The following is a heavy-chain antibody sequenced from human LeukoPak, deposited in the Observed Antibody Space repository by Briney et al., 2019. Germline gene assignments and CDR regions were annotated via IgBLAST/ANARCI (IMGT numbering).Heavy chain of an antibody. J-gene: IGHJ3*02. CDR1: GFSFSSFG. CDR2: ISYDGSNK. V-gene: IGHV3-30*19. CDR3: ARERITMIVVVMGDAFDI. Sequence: GGSLRLSCAASGFSFSSFGMHWVRQAPGKGLEWVAVISYDGSNKYYADSVKGRFTISRDNSKNTLYLQMNSLRAEDTAVYYCARERITMIVVVMGDAFDIWGQGTMVTVSS. D-gene: IGHD3-22*01.